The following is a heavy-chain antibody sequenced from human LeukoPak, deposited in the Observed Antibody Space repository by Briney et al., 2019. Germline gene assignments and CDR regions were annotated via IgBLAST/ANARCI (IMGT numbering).Heavy chain of an antibody. D-gene: IGHD3-22*01. CDR1: GFTFDDYA. CDR2: ISWNSGSM. V-gene: IGHV3-9*01. J-gene: IGHJ4*02. Sequence: GGSLRLSCAASGFTFDDYAMHWVRQAPGKGLEWVSGISWNSGSMGYADSVKGRFTISRDNAKNSLYLQMNSLRAEDTALYYCAKDIAYYYDSSGYSANFDYWGQGTLVTVSS. CDR3: AKDIAYYYDSSGYSANFDY.